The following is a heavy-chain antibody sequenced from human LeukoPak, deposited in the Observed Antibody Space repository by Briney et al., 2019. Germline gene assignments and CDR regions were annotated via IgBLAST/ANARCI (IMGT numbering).Heavy chain of an antibody. V-gene: IGHV3-11*01. CDR2: ITSSGTTI. CDR1: GFIFSDYY. J-gene: IGHJ4*02. CDR3: ARENIVTGGTFY. Sequence: PGGSLRLSCAASGFIFSDYYMTWIRQAPGKGLEWVSYITSSGTTIYYADSVKGRFTISRDNAKNSLYLQMNSLRAEDTAVYYCARENIVTGGTFYWGQGTLSPSPQ. D-gene: IGHD6-13*01.